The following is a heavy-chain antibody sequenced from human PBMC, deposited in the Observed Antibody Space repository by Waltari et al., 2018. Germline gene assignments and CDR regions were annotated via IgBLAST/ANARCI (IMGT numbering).Heavy chain of an antibody. D-gene: IGHD2-15*01. V-gene: IGHV7-4-1*02. CDR1: GYTFINYG. CDR3: ARGDIVIVPAADNWFDP. J-gene: IGHJ5*02. Sequence: QVQLVQSGSEMKKPGASVKVSCKASGYTFINYGVNWVRQAPGQGLEWMGWIKTNAGKPTDGEGFTGRFVFSADTSVNTAYLQIRNLKTEDTAVYYCARGDIVIVPAADNWFDPWGQGTLVTVSS. CDR2: IKTNAGKP.